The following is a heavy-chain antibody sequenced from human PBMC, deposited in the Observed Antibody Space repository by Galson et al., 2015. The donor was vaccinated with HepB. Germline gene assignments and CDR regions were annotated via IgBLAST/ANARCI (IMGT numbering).Heavy chain of an antibody. V-gene: IGHV3-30-3*01. J-gene: IGHJ4*02. CDR3: ARDGSTGWF. CDR2: IIYDGSNK. CDR1: GFTFDGYA. D-gene: IGHD6-19*01. Sequence: SLRLSCAASGFTFDGYAMHWVRQAPGKGLEWVAAIIYDGSNKYYADSVNGRFIISRDNSKSTLFLEMNSLRPEDTAVYYCARDGSTGWFWGQGTLVTVSS.